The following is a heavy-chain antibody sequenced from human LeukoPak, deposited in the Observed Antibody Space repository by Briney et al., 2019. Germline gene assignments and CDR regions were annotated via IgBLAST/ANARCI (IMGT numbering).Heavy chain of an antibody. CDR1: GGSISSSSYY. CDR3: ARDKDCTNGVCYGLYYMDV. Sequence: SETLSLTCTVSGGSISSSSYYWGWIRQPPGKGLEWFGSIYYSGSTYYNPSLKSRVTISVDTSKNQFSLKLSSVTAADTAVYYCARDKDCTNGVCYGLYYMDVWGKGTTVTVSS. V-gene: IGHV4-39*07. CDR2: IYYSGST. J-gene: IGHJ6*03. D-gene: IGHD2-8*01.